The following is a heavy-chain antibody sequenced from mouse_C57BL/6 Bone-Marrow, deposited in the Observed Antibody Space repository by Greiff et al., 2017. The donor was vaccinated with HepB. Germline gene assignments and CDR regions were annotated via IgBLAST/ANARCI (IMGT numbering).Heavy chain of an antibody. J-gene: IGHJ1*03. V-gene: IGHV1-81*01. CDR1: GYTFTSYG. D-gene: IGHD1-1*01. CDR3: ASGYYYGSGGYFDV. Sequence: QVQLKESGAELARPGASVKLSCKASGYTFTSYGISWVKQRTGQGLEWIGEIYPRSGNTYYNEKFKGKATLTADKSSSTAYMELRSLTSEDSAVYFCASGYYYGSGGYFDVWGTGTTVTVSS. CDR2: IYPRSGNT.